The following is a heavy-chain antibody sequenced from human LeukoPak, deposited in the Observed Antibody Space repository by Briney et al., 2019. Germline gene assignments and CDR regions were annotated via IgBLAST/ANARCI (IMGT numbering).Heavy chain of an antibody. J-gene: IGHJ4*02. V-gene: IGHV1-2*02. CDR2: INPKSGGT. CDR3: ARVDIAARVPDY. Sequence: GASVKLSCKASGYTFTGYYMHWVRRAPGQGLEWTGWINPKSGGTNTAQKFQGGVTMTRDTSISTAYMERSRLRSDDTAVYYCARVDIAARVPDYGGQGTLVTVSS. CDR1: GYTFTGYY. D-gene: IGHD6-6*01.